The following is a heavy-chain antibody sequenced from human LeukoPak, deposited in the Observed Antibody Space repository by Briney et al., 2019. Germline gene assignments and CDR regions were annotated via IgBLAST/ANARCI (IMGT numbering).Heavy chain of an antibody. CDR1: GGSISSYY. CDR3: ARGTRSYYNGDAFDI. J-gene: IGHJ3*02. CDR2: IYTSGST. V-gene: IGHV4-4*07. Sequence: SSETLSLTCTVSGGSISSYYWSWIRQPAGKGLEWIGRIYTSGSTNYNPSLKSRVTMSVDTSKNQFSLKLSSVTAADTAVYYCARGTRSYYNGDAFDIWGQGTMVTVSS. D-gene: IGHD3-10*01.